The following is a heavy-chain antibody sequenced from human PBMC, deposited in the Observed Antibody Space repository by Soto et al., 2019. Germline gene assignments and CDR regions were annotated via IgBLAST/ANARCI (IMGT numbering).Heavy chain of an antibody. CDR2: MSSDGSEK. D-gene: IGHD3-10*01. V-gene: IGHV3-30*18. Sequence: GGSLILSCAASGFTFRTYAMHWVRQAPGKGLEWMAVMSSDGSEKYYADSVKGRFTISRDNSKNILFLQMNSLRVEDTAVYYCAKDEGGADIIANWFDPWGQGTLVTVSS. J-gene: IGHJ5*02. CDR1: GFTFRTYA. CDR3: AKDEGGADIIANWFDP.